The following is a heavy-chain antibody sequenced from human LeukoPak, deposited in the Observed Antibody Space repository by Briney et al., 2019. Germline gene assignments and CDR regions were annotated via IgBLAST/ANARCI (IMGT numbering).Heavy chain of an antibody. CDR3: AKDPWYYYDSSGYYCDY. D-gene: IGHD3-22*01. CDR1: GFTFSSFG. CDR2: ILYDGTNK. Sequence: GSLRLSCAASGFTFSSFGMHWVRQAPGQGLEWVAFILYDGTNKYYADSVKGRFTISRDNSKNTLSLQMNSLRAEDTAVYYCAKDPWYYYDSSGYYCDYWGQGTLVTVSS. J-gene: IGHJ4*02. V-gene: IGHV3-30*02.